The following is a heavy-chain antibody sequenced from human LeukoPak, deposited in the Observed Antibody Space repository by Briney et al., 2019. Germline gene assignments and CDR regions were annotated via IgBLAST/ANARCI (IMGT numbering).Heavy chain of an antibody. J-gene: IGHJ4*02. D-gene: IGHD5-24*01. CDR2: VQNNGNDK. CDR3: ATDFWLYNSHAT. CDR1: GLTYG. Sequence: PGGSLRLSCATSGLTYGIHWVRQAPGKGLEWVSFVQNNGNDKYYADSVKGRFSVSRDSSKSTVYLQMNSLRVEDTAVYYCATDFWLYNSHATWGQGPLVTVSS. V-gene: IGHV3-30*02.